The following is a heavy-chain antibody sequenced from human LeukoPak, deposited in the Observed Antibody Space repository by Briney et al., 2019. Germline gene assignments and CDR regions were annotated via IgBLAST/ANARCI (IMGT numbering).Heavy chain of an antibody. V-gene: IGHV3-74*01. D-gene: IGHD1-26*01. J-gene: IGHJ2*01. CDR1: GFTFSDNW. CDR3: ARVFPQQWVIVRMWYFDL. Sequence: PGGSLRLSCEASGFTFSDNWMHWVRQAPGKGLVWVSRINYDGSNTTSADSVKGRFTVYGDNAKNTLYLQISSLRAEDTAVYYCARVFPQQWVIVRMWYFDLWGRGTLVTVSS. CDR2: INYDGSNT.